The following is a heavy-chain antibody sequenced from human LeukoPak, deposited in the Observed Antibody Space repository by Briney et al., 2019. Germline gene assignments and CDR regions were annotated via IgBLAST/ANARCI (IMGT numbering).Heavy chain of an antibody. CDR1: GFTFSSYA. CDR3: ARELEIAVAGTLGY. CDR2: IWYDGSNK. V-gene: IGHV3-33*01. D-gene: IGHD6-19*01. Sequence: GGSLRLSCAASGFTFSSYAMHWVSQAPGKGLEWVAVIWYDGSNKYYADSVKGRFTISRDHSKNTLYLQMKSLRAEDTAVYYCARELEIAVAGTLGYWGQGTLVTVSS. J-gene: IGHJ4*02.